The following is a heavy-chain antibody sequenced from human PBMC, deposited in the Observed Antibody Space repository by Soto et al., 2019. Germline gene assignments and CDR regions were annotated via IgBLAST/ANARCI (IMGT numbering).Heavy chain of an antibody. D-gene: IGHD1-26*01. J-gene: IGHJ6*02. CDR3: AKGTIVGATTNYYYGMDV. Sequence: SGGSLRLSCAASGYTFSNFWMHWVRQAPGKGLVWVARIKYDGSYTTYADSVKGRFTISRDNSKNTLYLQMNSLRAEDTAVYYCAKGTIVGATTNYYYGMDVWGQGTTVTVSS. V-gene: IGHV3-74*01. CDR1: GYTFSNFW. CDR2: IKYDGSYT.